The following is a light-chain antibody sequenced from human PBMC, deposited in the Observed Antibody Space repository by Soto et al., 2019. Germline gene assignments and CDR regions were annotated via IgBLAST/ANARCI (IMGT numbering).Light chain of an antibody. CDR2: EDI. CDR3: YTYAGGSTYL. CDR1: SSDVGSYSL. J-gene: IGLJ1*01. Sequence: QSALTQPASVSGSPGQSITISCTGTSSDVGSYSLLSWYQHHPGKAPKLIIYEDIKGPSVVSNRFSGSKSGNTASLRISGLQAEDEADYYCYTYAGGSTYLFGTGTKLTVL. V-gene: IGLV2-23*01.